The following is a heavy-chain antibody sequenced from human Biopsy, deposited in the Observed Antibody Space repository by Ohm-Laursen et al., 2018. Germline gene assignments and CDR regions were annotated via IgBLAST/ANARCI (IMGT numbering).Heavy chain of an antibody. CDR1: GGTFTNYA. CDR3: ALASFDY. CDR2: IIPIFGTA. J-gene: IGHJ4*02. V-gene: IGHV1-69*13. Sequence: VKISCKASGGTFTNYAISWVRQAPGRGLEWMGGIIPIFGTANYAQKFQGRVTITADESTSTAYMELSSLRSDDTAVYYCALASFDYWGQGTLVTVPS.